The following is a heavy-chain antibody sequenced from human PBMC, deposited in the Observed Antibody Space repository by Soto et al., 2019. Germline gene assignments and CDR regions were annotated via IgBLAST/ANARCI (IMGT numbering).Heavy chain of an antibody. Sequence: SETLSLTCTVSVGSITGYYWSWIRQSPGKGLEWIGCSYYTGATNYNPSLKSRVTISVDTSKNQFSLTLSSATAADTAVYYCARERTPRNGFDYWGQGTLVTVSS. CDR1: VGSITGYY. J-gene: IGHJ4*02. D-gene: IGHD2-8*01. CDR2: SYYTGAT. V-gene: IGHV4-59*01. CDR3: ARERTPRNGFDY.